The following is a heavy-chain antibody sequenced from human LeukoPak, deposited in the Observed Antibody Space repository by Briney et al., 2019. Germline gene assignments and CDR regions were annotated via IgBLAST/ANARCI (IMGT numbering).Heavy chain of an antibody. CDR1: AGSISSYY. CDR2: MYYSGST. CDR3: ASLFPAGPFVY. Sequence: SETLSLTCTVSAGSISSYYWNWIRQPPGKGLEWIGYMYYSGSTNYNPSLKSRVTMSVDTSKNQFSLKLNSVTAADTAVYYCASLFPAGPFVYWGQGALVTVSS. D-gene: IGHD6-13*01. V-gene: IGHV4-59*01. J-gene: IGHJ4*02.